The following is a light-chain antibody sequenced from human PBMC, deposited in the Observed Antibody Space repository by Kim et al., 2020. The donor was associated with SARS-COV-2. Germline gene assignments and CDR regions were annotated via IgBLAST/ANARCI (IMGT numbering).Light chain of an antibody. CDR3: SSYTSSSTVV. V-gene: IGLV2-14*03. Sequence: GQSITISCSGTSSDVVGYNYVSWYQQHPGKAPQLMIYDVSNRPSGVSNRFSGSKSGNTASLTISGLQAEDEADYYCSSYTSSSTVVFGGGTQLTVL. CDR1: SSDVVGYNY. J-gene: IGLJ2*01. CDR2: DVS.